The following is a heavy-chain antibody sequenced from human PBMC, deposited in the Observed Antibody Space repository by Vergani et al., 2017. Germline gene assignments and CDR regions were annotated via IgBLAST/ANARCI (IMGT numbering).Heavy chain of an antibody. V-gene: IGHV4-34*01. Sequence: QVQLQQWGAGLLKPSETLSLTCAVYGGSFSGYYWSWIRQPPGKGLEWIGEINHSGSTNYNPSLKSRVTISVDTSKNPFSLKLSSVTAADTAVYYCARGYYDILTGYDYGMDVWGQGTTVTVSS. J-gene: IGHJ6*02. CDR2: INHSGST. CDR3: ARGYYDILTGYDYGMDV. D-gene: IGHD3-9*01. CDR1: GGSFSGYY.